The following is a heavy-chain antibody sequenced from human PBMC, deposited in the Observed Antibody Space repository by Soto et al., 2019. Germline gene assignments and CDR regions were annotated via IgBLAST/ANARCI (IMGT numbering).Heavy chain of an antibody. Sequence: QLQLQESGPGLVKPSETLSLTCTVSGDSVSSSNYYWGWIRQPPGKGLEWIASIYYGGSTYYNPSLKSRLTISVDTSRSQFSLMLGSVTAADTAVYYCARDIGCWSGGGCYSDYWGQGALVTVSS. J-gene: IGHJ4*02. CDR1: GDSVSSSNYY. V-gene: IGHV4-39*02. D-gene: IGHD2-15*01. CDR2: IYYGGST. CDR3: ARDIGCWSGGGCYSDY.